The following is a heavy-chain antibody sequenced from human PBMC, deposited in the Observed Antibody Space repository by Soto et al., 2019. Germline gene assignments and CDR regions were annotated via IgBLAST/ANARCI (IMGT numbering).Heavy chain of an antibody. CDR3: GSGYSAYFDY. J-gene: IGHJ4*02. CDR1: GYSFTSYW. D-gene: IGHD3-22*01. CDR2: IYPGDSDT. V-gene: IGHV5-51*01. Sequence: GESLKISCKGPGYSFTSYWIGRVRQMPGKGLEWIGIIYPGDSDTRYSPSYQGQVTISADKSISTAYLQWSGVKAADNAMYYCGSGYSAYFDYWGQGTLVTVSS.